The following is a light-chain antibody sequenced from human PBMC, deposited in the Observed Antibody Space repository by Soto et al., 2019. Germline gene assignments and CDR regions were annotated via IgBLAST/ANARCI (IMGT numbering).Light chain of an antibody. Sequence: DIVFTQSPGTLSLSPGERPTLSCRASQSVINNYLAWYQQTPGQAPRLLIYGASNRATGIPDRFSGSGSGTDFTLTISRLEPEDFAVYYCQQYGSSGTFGQGTKVDIK. CDR3: QQYGSSGT. CDR2: GAS. J-gene: IGKJ1*01. CDR1: QSVINNY. V-gene: IGKV3-20*01.